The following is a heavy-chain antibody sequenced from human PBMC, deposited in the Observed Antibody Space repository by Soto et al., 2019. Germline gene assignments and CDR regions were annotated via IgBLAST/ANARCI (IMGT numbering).Heavy chain of an antibody. CDR1: GHTSSSYY. CDR3: AREPPTTSLLDL. V-gene: IGHV1-46*01. D-gene: IGHD2-15*01. CDR2: ISPSGDYT. J-gene: IGHJ5*02. Sequence: ASVKVSCKASGHTSSSYYVHWVRQAPGQGLEWMAVISPSGDYTSYTEKFQGRVSVTRDTSTNTVYMELSSLTFEDTAIYYCAREPPTTSLLDLWGQGALVTASS.